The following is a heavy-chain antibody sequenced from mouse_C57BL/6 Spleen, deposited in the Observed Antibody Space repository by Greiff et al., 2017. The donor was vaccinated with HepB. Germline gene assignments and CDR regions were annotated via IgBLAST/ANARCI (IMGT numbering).Heavy chain of an antibody. CDR1: GYAFSSSW. V-gene: IGHV1-82*01. CDR3: ARGAHFDY. CDR2: IYPGDGDT. Sequence: VQLQHSGPELVKPGASVKISCKASGYAFSSSWMNWVKQRPGKGLEWIGRIYPGDGDTNYNGKFKGKATLTADKSSSTAYMQLSSLTSEDSAVYFCARGAHFDYWGQGTTLTVSS. J-gene: IGHJ2*01.